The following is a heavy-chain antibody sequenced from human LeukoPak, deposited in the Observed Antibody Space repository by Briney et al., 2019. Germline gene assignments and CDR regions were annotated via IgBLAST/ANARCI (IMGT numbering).Heavy chain of an antibody. D-gene: IGHD3-22*01. J-gene: IGHJ4*02. V-gene: IGHV4-38-2*02. Sequence: SETLSLTCTVSGYSISSGYYWGWIRQPPGRGLEWIGSIYHSGSTNYNPSLKSRVTISVDTSKNQFSLKLSSVTAADTAVYYCARGRPLSYDSSGYYYRYWGQGTLVTVSS. CDR1: GYSISSGYY. CDR3: ARGRPLSYDSSGYYYRY. CDR2: IYHSGST.